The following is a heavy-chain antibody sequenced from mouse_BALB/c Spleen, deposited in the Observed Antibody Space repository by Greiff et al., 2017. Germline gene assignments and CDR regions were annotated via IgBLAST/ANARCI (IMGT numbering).Heavy chain of an antibody. J-gene: IGHJ2*01. V-gene: IGHV5-6-5*01. CDR3: ARENYGYYYFDY. CDR1: GFTFSSYA. CDR2: ISSGGST. D-gene: IGHD1-2*01. Sequence: DVKLVESGGGLVKPGGSLKLSCAASGFTFSSYAMSWVRQTPEKRLEWVASISSGGSTYYPDSVKGRFTISRDNARNILYLQMSSLRSEDTAMYYCARENYGYYYFDYWGQGTTLTVSS.